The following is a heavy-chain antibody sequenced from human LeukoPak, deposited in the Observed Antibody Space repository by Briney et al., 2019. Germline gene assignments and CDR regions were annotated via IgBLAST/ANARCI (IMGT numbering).Heavy chain of an antibody. D-gene: IGHD2-2*02. J-gene: IGHJ5*02. CDR1: GYTFTSYY. CDR2: INPSGGST. Sequence: GASVKVSCKASGYTFTSYYMHWVRQAPGQGLEWMGIINPSGGSTSYAQKFQGRVTITRNTSISTAYMELSSLRSEDTAVYYCARGHRYCSSTSCYRFDPWGQGTLVTVSS. V-gene: IGHV1-46*01. CDR3: ARGHRYCSSTSCYRFDP.